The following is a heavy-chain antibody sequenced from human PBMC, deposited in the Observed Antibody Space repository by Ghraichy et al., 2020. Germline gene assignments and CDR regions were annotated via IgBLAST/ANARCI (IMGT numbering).Heavy chain of an antibody. J-gene: IGHJ4*02. CDR2: ISGSGGST. Sequence: GGSLRLSCAASGFTFSSYAMSWVRQAPGKGLEWVSAISGSGGSTYYADSVKGRFTISRDNSTNTLYLQMNSLRAEDPAVYYCAKEGEYSSGWYSFDYWGQGTLVTVSS. D-gene: IGHD6-19*01. CDR3: AKEGEYSSGWYSFDY. V-gene: IGHV3-23*01. CDR1: GFTFSSYA.